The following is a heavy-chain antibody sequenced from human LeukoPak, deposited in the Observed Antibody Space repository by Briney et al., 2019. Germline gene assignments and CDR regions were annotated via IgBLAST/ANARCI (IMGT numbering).Heavy chain of an antibody. J-gene: IGHJ4*02. CDR3: TRLRPVYSGSQGDY. D-gene: IGHD1-26*01. V-gene: IGHV3-74*01. Sequence: QPGGSLRLSCVVSGFTFSTYWMHWVRQGPGKGLVWVSRIDSGGSNTLYADSVRGRFTISRDNAKNTLYLQMNSLRAEDTAVYYCTRLRPVYSGSQGDYWGQGTLVTVSS. CDR1: GFTFSTYW. CDR2: IDSGGSNT.